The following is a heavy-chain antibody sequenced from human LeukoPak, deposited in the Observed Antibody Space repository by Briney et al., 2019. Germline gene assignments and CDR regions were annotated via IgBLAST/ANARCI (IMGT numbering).Heavy chain of an antibody. V-gene: IGHV3-15*01. CDR3: TTRQNYYDSSGYYSTLYYFDY. Sequence: GGSLRLSCAASGFTFSNAWMSWVRQAPGKGLEWVGRIKSKTDGGTTDYAAPVKGRFTISRDDSKNTLYLKMNSLKTEDTAVYYCTTRQNYYDSSGYYSTLYYFDYWGQGTLVTVSS. J-gene: IGHJ4*02. D-gene: IGHD3-22*01. CDR2: IKSKTDGGTT. CDR1: GFTFSNAW.